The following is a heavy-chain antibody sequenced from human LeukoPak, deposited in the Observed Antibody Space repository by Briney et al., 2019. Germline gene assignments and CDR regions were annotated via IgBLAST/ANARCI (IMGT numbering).Heavy chain of an antibody. V-gene: IGHV3-21*01. J-gene: IGHJ4*02. CDR3: ARALYYGSGSYAAYYYDY. D-gene: IGHD3-10*01. Sequence: PGGSLRLSCAASGFTFNTYSLNWVRQAPGKRLEWASSISSSSNYIYYGESVKGRFTISRDNSKNTLYLQMNSLRAEDTAVYYCARALYYGSGSYAAYYYDYWGQGTLVTVSS. CDR2: ISSSSNYI. CDR1: GFTFNTYS.